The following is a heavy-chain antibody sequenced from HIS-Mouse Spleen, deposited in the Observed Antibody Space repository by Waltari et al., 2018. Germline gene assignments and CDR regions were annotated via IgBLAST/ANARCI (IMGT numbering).Heavy chain of an antibody. J-gene: IGHJ6*02. CDR2: MNPNSGNT. D-gene: IGHD6-13*01. Sequence: QVQLVQSGAEVKKPGASVKVSCKASGYTFTSYAINWVRQATGQGLEWMGWMNPNSGNTGYAQKFQGRVTMTRNTSISTAYMELSSLRSEDTAVYYCARHSSSWYYYYYGMDVWGQGTTVTVSS. CDR3: ARHSSSWYYYYYGMDV. CDR1: GYTFTSYA. V-gene: IGHV1-8*01.